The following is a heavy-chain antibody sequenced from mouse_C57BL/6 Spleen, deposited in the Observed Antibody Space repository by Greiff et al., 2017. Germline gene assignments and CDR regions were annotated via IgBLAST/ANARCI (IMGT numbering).Heavy chain of an antibody. CDR1: GFTFSDYG. V-gene: IGHV5-17*01. J-gene: IGHJ4*01. Sequence: EVKVVESGGGLVKPGGSLKLSCAASGFTFSDYGMHWVRQAPEKGLEWVAYISSGSSTIYYADTVKGRFTISRDNAKNTLFLQMTSLRSEDTALYYCAREGHYDAMDYWGQGTSVTVSS. CDR2: ISSGSSTI. CDR3: AREGHYDAMDY. D-gene: IGHD3-1*01.